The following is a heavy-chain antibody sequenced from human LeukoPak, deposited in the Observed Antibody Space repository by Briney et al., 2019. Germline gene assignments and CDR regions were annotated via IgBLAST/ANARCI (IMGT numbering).Heavy chain of an antibody. CDR2: VHYSGTT. J-gene: IGHJ3*02. V-gene: IGHV4-59*01. D-gene: IGHD1-1*01. CDR3: ASRTTEGAFDI. CDR1: DGSITNYD. Sequence: PSETLSLTCTVSDGSITNYDWSWVRQPPGKGLEFIGHVHYSGTTNYNPSLRSRVTISIDTSKKHFFLKLKSVTAADTAVYYCASRTTEGAFDIWGQGTMVTVSS.